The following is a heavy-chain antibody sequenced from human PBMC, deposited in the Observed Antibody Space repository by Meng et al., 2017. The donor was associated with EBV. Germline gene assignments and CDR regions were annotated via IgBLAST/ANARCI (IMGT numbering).Heavy chain of an antibody. CDR3: VRGPPVGVPGPGDY. J-gene: IGHJ4*02. Sequence: VQLGQSGAEVKNPGASVKVSCKASVYAFTSYILHWVRQAPGQRLEWMGWINVGVGYTKYSQKFQGRVTISSDTSATTGYMELSSLRSEDTAVYYCVRGPPVGVPGPGDYWGQGTLVTVSS. CDR1: VYAFTSYI. V-gene: IGHV1-3*01. CDR2: INVGVGYT. D-gene: IGHD2-21*01.